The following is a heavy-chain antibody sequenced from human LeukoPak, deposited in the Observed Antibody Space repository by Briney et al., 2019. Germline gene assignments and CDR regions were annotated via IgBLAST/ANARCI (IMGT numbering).Heavy chain of an antibody. CDR2: IYTSGST. CDR1: GGSISSYY. D-gene: IGHD2-15*01. J-gene: IGHJ3*02. CDR3: ARDLSVVVVDDAFDI. V-gene: IGHV4-4*07. Sequence: PSETLPLTCTVSGGSISSYYWSWIRQPARKGLEWIGRIYTSGSTNYNPSLKSRVTMSVDTSKNQFSLKLSSVTAADTAVYYCARDLSVVVVDDAFDIWGQGTMVTVSS.